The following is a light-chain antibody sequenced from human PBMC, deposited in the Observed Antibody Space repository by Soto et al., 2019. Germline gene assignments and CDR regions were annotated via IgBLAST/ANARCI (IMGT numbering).Light chain of an antibody. V-gene: IGKV1-39*01. J-gene: IGKJ1*01. Sequence: DIQMTQFPSSLSASVGDRITITCRASQTIRNYLNWFQQKPGKAPQLLIYAASSLQTGVPSRFTGSVSGAEFTLTISSLQPEDTATYYGQQTYNVPQTYGQGTKVEIK. CDR3: QQTYNVPQT. CDR2: AAS. CDR1: QTIRNY.